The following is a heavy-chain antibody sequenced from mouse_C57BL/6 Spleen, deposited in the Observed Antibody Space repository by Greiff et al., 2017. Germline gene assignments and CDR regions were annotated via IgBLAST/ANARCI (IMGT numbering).Heavy chain of an antibody. J-gene: IGHJ3*01. V-gene: IGHV1-72*01. D-gene: IGHD1-1*01. CDR2: IDPSSGGT. CDR3: ARDYYVSSYGFAH. CDR1: GYTFTSYW. Sequence: VKLQQPGAELVKPGASVKLSCKASGYTFTSYWMHWVKQRPGRGLEWIGRIDPSSGGTKYNEKFKSKATLTVDKPSSTAYMQLSSLTSEDSAVYYCARDYYVSSYGFAHWSQGTLVTVSA.